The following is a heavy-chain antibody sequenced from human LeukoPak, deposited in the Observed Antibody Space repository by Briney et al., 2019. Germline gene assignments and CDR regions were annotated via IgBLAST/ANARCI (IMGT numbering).Heavy chain of an antibody. Sequence: SQTLSLTCTVSGGSISSGGYYWSWIRQHPGKGLEWIGYIYYSGSTYYNPSLKSRVTISVDTSKNQFSLKLSSVTAADTAVYYCARTNGGYYYDSSVSLYYFDYWGQGTLVTVSS. CDR1: GGSISSGGYY. CDR3: ARTNGGYYYDSSVSLYYFDY. CDR2: IYYSGST. V-gene: IGHV4-31*03. D-gene: IGHD3-22*01. J-gene: IGHJ4*02.